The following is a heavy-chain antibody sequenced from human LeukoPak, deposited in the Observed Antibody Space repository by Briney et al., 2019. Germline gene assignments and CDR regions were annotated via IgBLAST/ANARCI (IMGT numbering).Heavy chain of an antibody. CDR1: GGSISSYY. Sequence: SETLSLTCTVSGGSISSYYWSWIRQHAGKGLEWIGRIYTSGSTNYNPSLKSRVTISVDTSKNQFSLKLSSVTAADTAVYYCARLEYPLLYNWFDPWGQGTLVTVSS. CDR2: IYTSGST. V-gene: IGHV4-4*07. J-gene: IGHJ5*02. D-gene: IGHD2-2*02. CDR3: ARLEYPLLYNWFDP.